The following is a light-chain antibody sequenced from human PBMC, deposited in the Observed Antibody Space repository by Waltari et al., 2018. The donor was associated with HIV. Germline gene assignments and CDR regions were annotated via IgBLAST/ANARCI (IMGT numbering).Light chain of an antibody. CDR3: SSYRGDSRIL. Sequence: QSALTQPPSASGSPGQSVTISRTGTNFDLGGFNYVSWYQKHPDKAPRLIIFEVKKRPSGVPDRFSGSISGNTASLTVSGLQAEDEADYFCSSYRGDSRILFGGGTKLTVL. V-gene: IGLV2-8*01. CDR2: EVK. CDR1: NFDLGGFNY. J-gene: IGLJ2*01.